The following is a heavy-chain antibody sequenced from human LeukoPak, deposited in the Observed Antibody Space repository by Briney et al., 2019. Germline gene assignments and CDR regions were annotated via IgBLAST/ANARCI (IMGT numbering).Heavy chain of an antibody. CDR2: IYPGDSDT. V-gene: IGHV5-51*01. CDR1: GYSFTSYW. D-gene: IGHD3-10*01. CDR3: ASYGSGSYYDPPFDY. Sequence: GESLKISCKGSGYSFTSYWIGWVRQLPGKGLEWMGIIYPGDSDTRYSPSFQGQVTISADKSISTAYLQWSSLKASDTAMYYCASYGSGSYYDPPFDYWGQGTLVTVSS. J-gene: IGHJ4*02.